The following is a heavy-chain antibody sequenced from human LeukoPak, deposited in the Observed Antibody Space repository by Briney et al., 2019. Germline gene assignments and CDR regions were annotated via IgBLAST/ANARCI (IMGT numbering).Heavy chain of an antibody. J-gene: IGHJ4*02. V-gene: IGHV1-69-2*01. CDR3: ATASRGGDY. CDR1: GYTFTDYY. CDR2: VDPEDGET. Sequence: WASVRVSCKVSGYTFTDYYMHWVPQAPGKGLEWMGLVDPEDGETIYAEKFQGRVTITADTSTDTAYMELSSLRSEDTAVYYCATASRGGDYWGQGTLVTVSS.